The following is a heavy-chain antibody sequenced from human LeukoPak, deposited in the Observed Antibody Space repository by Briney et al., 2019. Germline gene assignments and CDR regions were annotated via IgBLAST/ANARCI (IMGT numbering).Heavy chain of an antibody. D-gene: IGHD2-15*01. J-gene: IGHJ5*02. CDR3: ARFRMVVAASWFDP. Sequence: ASVKVSCKASGYTFTDYYMHWVRQAPGQGLEWMGWINPNSGGTNYAQKFQGRVTMTRDTSISTAYMELSRLRSDDTAVYYCARFRMVVAASWFDPWGQGTLVTVSS. CDR1: GYTFTDYY. V-gene: IGHV1-2*02. CDR2: INPNSGGT.